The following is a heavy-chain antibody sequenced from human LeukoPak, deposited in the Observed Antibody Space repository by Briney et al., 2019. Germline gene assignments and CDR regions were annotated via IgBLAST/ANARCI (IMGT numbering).Heavy chain of an antibody. D-gene: IGHD3-10*01. Sequence: GESLKISCEASGYPFTHQWIGWVRQMAGRGLEWVGIIYPRDSDTRYSPSFQGHVTISADTSINTAYLEWSSLEASDTAMYYCARHSDVIGAIWGQGTLVTVSS. CDR1: GYPFTHQW. J-gene: IGHJ4*02. CDR2: IYPRDSDT. CDR3: ARHSDVIGAI. V-gene: IGHV5-51*01.